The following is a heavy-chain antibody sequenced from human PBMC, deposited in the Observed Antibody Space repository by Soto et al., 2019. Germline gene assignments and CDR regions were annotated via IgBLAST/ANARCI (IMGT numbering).Heavy chain of an antibody. CDR3: AREVGGDRRGEDN. V-gene: IGHV3-53*04. CDR1: GFTVSTNY. D-gene: IGHD2-21*01. J-gene: IGHJ4*02. Sequence: EVPLVESGGGLVQPGGSLRLSCVAYGFTVSTNYMSWVRQAPGKGLEWVSVIYSDGRTYYADSVKGRFTISRHNSKNTLYLQMSSLRDEDTAVYYCAREVGGDRRGEDNWGQGTLVTVSS. CDR2: IYSDGRT.